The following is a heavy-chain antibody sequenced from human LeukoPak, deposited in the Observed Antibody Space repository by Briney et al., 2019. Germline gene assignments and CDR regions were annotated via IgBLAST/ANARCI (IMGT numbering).Heavy chain of an antibody. Sequence: SVKVSCKASGGTFSSYAISRVRQAPGQGLEWMGGIIPIFGTANYAQRFQGRVTITTDESTSTAYMELSSLRSVDTAVYYCAREDYYDSSGYSLFDYWGQGTLVTVSS. CDR3: AREDYYDSSGYSLFDY. V-gene: IGHV1-69*05. J-gene: IGHJ4*02. D-gene: IGHD3-22*01. CDR1: GGTFSSYA. CDR2: IIPIFGTA.